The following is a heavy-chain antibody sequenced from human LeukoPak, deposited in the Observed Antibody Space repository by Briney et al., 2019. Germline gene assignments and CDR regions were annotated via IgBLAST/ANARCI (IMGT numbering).Heavy chain of an antibody. V-gene: IGHV1-69*13. Sequence: ASVKVSCKASGGTFSSYAISWVRQAPGQGLEWMGGIIPIFGTANYAQKFQGRVTITADESTSTAYMELSSLRSEDTAVYYCARDSRDYSKKPYRFDYWGQGTLVTVSS. CDR2: IIPIFGTA. CDR1: GGTFSSYA. D-gene: IGHD2-15*01. CDR3: ARDSRDYSKKPYRFDY. J-gene: IGHJ4*02.